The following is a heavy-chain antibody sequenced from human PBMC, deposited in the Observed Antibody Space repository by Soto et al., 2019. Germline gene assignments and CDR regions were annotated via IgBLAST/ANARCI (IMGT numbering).Heavy chain of an antibody. CDR2: INWDSGDI. J-gene: IGHJ4*02. CDR1: GISFDDYA. V-gene: IGHV3-9*01. Sequence: VQLVESGGGLVQPGRSRRLSCVVSGISFDDYAMHWVRQVPGKGLEWVSGINWDSGDIGYADSVKGRFTISRDNAKNSLYLQMNSLRTEDTALYYCAKDTAPGFYDANGHLDYWGQGTPLTVSS. CDR3: AKDTAPGFYDANGHLDY. D-gene: IGHD2-8*01.